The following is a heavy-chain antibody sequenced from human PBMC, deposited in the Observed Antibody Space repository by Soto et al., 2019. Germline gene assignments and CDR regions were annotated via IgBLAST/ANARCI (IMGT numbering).Heavy chain of an antibody. CDR1: FDSITTYY. V-gene: IGHV4-4*07. CDR3: ARYSNNWFQTEGMDV. CDR2: IDASGNT. J-gene: IGHJ6*02. Sequence: TSETLSLTCTFSFDSITTYYWSWIRQPAGKGLEWIGRIDASGNTNYNPSLNSRVTMSIDTSKKQFSLKLTSVTAADTAIYYCARYSNNWFQTEGMDVWGQGTTVTVSS. D-gene: IGHD6-13*01.